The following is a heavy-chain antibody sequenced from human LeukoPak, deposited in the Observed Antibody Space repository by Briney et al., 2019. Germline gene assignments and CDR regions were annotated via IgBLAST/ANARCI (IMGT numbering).Heavy chain of an antibody. CDR3: ARSPTYDFWSGYYCFDP. Sequence: SETLSLTCTVSGGSINSYYWSWIRQPPGKGLEWIGYIYYSGTTNYNPSLKSRVTISVDTSKNQFSLKLNSVTAADTAVYYCARSPTYDFWSGYYCFDPWGQGTLVTVSS. J-gene: IGHJ5*02. D-gene: IGHD3-3*01. V-gene: IGHV4-59*01. CDR1: GGSINSYY. CDR2: IYYSGTT.